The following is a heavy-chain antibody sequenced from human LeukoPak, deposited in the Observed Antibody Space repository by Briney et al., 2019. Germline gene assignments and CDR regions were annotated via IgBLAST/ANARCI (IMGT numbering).Heavy chain of an antibody. J-gene: IGHJ6*02. Sequence: PSETLSLTCTVSGGSISSYYWSWIRQPAGKGLEWIGRIYTSGSTNYNPSLKSRVTMSVDTSKNQFSLKLSSVTAADTAVYYCARAVRDSSGYYEYYYYGMDVWGQGTTVTVSS. CDR1: GGSISSYY. CDR2: IYTSGST. CDR3: ARAVRDSSGYYEYYYYGMDV. D-gene: IGHD3-22*01. V-gene: IGHV4-4*07.